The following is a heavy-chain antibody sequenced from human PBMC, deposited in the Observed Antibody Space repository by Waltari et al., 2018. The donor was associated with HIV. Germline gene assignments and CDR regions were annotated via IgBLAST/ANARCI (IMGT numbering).Heavy chain of an antibody. CDR2: ISSSSSYI. D-gene: IGHD1-26*01. Sequence: EVQLVESGGGLVKPGGSLRLSCAASGFTFSSYSMNWVRQAPGKGLEWVSSISSSSSYIYHADSGKGRLTISRDNAKNSLYLQMNSLRAEDTAVYYCARDRGPRNHEPRDSDYWGQGTLVTVSS. J-gene: IGHJ4*02. CDR3: ARDRGPRNHEPRDSDY. CDR1: GFTFSSYS. V-gene: IGHV3-21*01.